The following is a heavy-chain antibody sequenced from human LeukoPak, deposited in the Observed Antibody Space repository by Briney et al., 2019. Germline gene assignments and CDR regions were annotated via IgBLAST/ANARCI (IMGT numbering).Heavy chain of an antibody. CDR1: GGSISNYY. CDR2: IYYSGST. CDR3: ARVAVAGPTGWFDS. Sequence: SETLSLTCTVSGGSISNYYWSWIRQPPGKGLEWIGYIYYSGSTNYNPSLKSRVTMSLDTSKNQFSLKLSSVTAADTAVYYCARVAVAGPTGWFDSWGQGTLVTVSS. V-gene: IGHV4-59*01. D-gene: IGHD6-19*01. J-gene: IGHJ5*01.